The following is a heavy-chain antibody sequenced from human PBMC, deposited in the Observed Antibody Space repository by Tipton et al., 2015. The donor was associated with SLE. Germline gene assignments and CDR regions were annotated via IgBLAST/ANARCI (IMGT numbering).Heavy chain of an antibody. Sequence: TLSLTCAVYGGSFSGYYWSWIRQPPGKGLEWIGEINHSGSTNYNPSLKSRVTISVDTSKNQFSLKLSSVTAANTAVYYCARREQLGGSAPFDYWGQGTLVTVSS. CDR3: ARREQLGGSAPFDY. CDR1: GGSFSGYY. CDR2: INHSGST. D-gene: IGHD1/OR15-1a*01. J-gene: IGHJ4*02. V-gene: IGHV4-34*01.